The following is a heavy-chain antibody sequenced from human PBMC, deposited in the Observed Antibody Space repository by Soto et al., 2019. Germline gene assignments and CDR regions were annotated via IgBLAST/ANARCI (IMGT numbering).Heavy chain of an antibody. CDR2: ISTSGTTM. V-gene: IGHV3-11*01. D-gene: IGHD3-22*01. Sequence: GGSLRLSCVASGFTFSDYYMSWIRQAPGKGLEWVSYISTSGTTMNYADSVRGRFTISRDDAKNSVYLQMNGLRDEDTAVYYCARERGDNSGYFLALVGAFDIWGPGTMVTVSS. CDR1: GFTFSDYY. CDR3: ARERGDNSGYFLALVGAFDI. J-gene: IGHJ3*02.